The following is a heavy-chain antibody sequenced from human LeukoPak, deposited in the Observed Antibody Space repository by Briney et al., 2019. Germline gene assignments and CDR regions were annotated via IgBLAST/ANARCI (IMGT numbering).Heavy chain of an antibody. CDR1: GGSISSYY. J-gene: IGHJ4*02. CDR3: ARAVAPTYYFDF. D-gene: IGHD2-15*01. CDR2: IYYSGGT. V-gene: IGHV4-59*01. Sequence: PSETLSLTCTVSGGSISSYYWSWIRQPPGKGLEWIGYIYYSGGTNYNPSLKSRVTISGDTSKNQFSLKLSSVTAADAAIYYCARAVAPTYYFDFWGQGTLVTVSS.